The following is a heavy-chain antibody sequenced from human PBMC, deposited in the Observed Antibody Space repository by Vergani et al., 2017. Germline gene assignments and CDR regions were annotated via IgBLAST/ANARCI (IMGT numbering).Heavy chain of an antibody. CDR1: EYSFGNYW. CDR2: IYPADSDP. CDR3: SRHTTYTDS. Sequence: EVAVVPSGPEMRKPGESLKISCKRSEYSFGNYWIGWVRQMPVKGLERMGIIYPADSDPRNSPSSQGQVTISAGKSIRTAFLQWDSLKASDTALYYFSRHTTYTDSWGQGTLVTVSS. V-gene: IGHV5-51*01. J-gene: IGHJ4*02. D-gene: IGHD1-1*01.